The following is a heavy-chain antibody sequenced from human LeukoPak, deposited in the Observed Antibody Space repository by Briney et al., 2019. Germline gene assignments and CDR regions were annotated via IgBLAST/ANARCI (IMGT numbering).Heavy chain of an antibody. D-gene: IGHD3-10*01. CDR1: GGSVSSGSYY. CDR3: ARDREVRGVNNYYYYYGMDV. Sequence: SETLSLTCTVSGGSVSSGSYYWSWIRQPPGKGLEWIGYTYYSGSTNYNPSLKSRVTISVDTSKNQFSLKLSSVTAADTAVYYCARDREVRGVNNYYYYYGMDVWGQGTTVTVSS. V-gene: IGHV4-61*01. J-gene: IGHJ6*02. CDR2: TYYSGST.